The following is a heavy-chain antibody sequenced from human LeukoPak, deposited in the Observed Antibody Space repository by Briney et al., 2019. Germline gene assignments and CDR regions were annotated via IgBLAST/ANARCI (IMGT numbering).Heavy chain of an antibody. D-gene: IGHD7-27*01. CDR2: MYNSGTS. CDR3: ARGGNWDFDY. V-gene: IGHV4-4*02. J-gene: IGHJ4*02. Sequence: KPSGTLSLTCAVSGASITNHPWNWVRQPPGKGLEWIGEMYNSGTSTFKPSLRSRVIMFFDESKNHFSLKLNSVTAADTAVYYCARGGNWDFDYWGQGVLVIVSS. CDR1: GASITNHPW.